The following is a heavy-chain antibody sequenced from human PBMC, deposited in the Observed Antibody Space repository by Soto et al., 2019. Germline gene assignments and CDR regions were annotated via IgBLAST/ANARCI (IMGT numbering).Heavy chain of an antibody. CDR2: IYYSGST. CDR1: GVSISSYY. D-gene: IGHD5-18*01. V-gene: IGHV4-59*08. CDR3: AGQYSFGSYGMDV. Sequence: SETLSLTCTVSGVSISSYYWSWIRQPPVKGLEWIGYIYYSGSTNYNPSLKSRVTISVDTSKNQFSLKLSSVTAADTAVYYCAGQYSFGSYGMDVWGQGTTVTVSS. J-gene: IGHJ6*02.